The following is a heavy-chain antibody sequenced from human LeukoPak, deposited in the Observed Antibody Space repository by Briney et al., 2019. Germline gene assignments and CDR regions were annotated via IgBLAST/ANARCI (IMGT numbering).Heavy chain of an antibody. CDR2: ISAYNGNT. CDR3: ARAPRGYHGSGSPYYYYYGMDV. CDR1: GYTFTSYG. V-gene: IGHV1-18*01. J-gene: IGHJ6*02. Sequence: ASVKVSRKASGYTFTSYGISWVRQAPGQGLEWMGWISAYNGNTNYAQKLQGRVTMTTDTSTSTAYMELRSLRSDDTAVYYCARAPRGYHGSGSPYYYYYGMDVWGQGTTVTVSS. D-gene: IGHD3-10*01.